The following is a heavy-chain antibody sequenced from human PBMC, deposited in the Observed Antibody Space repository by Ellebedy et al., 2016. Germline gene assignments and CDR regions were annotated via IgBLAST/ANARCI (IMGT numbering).Heavy chain of an antibody. CDR3: REGHYSDV. CDR1: GFRFGDFF. J-gene: IGHJ4*02. Sequence: GGSLRLSXATSGFRFGDFFMSWVRQAPGKGLQWVSTISAGGDDTYLADSVKGRFTISRDNSRNILYLQMSSLRDEDSAIYYCREGHYSDVWGQGTQVTVSA. V-gene: IGHV3-23*01. CDR2: ISAGGDDT.